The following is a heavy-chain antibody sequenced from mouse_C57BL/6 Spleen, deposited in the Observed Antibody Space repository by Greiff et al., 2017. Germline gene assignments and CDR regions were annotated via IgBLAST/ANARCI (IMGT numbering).Heavy chain of an antibody. D-gene: IGHD2-3*01. CDR1: GYTFTDYE. J-gene: IGHJ1*03. Sequence: QVQLQQSGAELVRPGASVTLSCKASGYTFTDYEMHWVKQTPVHGLEWIGAIDPVTGGTAYNQKFKGKAILTADKSSSTAYMALRSLTSEDSAVYFGARGDDGYFYWYFDVWGTGTTVTVSS. CDR2: IDPVTGGT. CDR3: ARGDDGYFYWYFDV. V-gene: IGHV1-15*01.